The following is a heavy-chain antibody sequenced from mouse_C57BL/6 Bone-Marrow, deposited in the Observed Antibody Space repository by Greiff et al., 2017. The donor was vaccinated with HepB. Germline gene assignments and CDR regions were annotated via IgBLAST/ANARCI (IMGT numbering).Heavy chain of an antibody. CDR2: IHPSDSDT. V-gene: IGHV1-74*01. CDR3: AISLYYYRSSSPFDY. D-gene: IGHD1-1*01. Sequence: QVQLQQPGAELVKPGASVKVSCKASGYTFTSYWMHWVKQRPGQGLEWIGRIHPSDSDTNYNQKFKGKATLTVDKSSSTAYMQLSSLTSEDSAVYYWAISLYYYRSSSPFDYWGQGTTLTVSS. CDR1: GYTFTSYW. J-gene: IGHJ2*01.